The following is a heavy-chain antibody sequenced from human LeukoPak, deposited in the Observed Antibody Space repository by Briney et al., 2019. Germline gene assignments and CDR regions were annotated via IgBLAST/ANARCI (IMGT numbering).Heavy chain of an antibody. CDR1: GFTFSSYW. V-gene: IGHV3-7*01. D-gene: IGHD2-2*01. Sequence: GGSLRLSCVVSGFTFSSYWMSWVRQAPGKGLEWVANIKQDGSEKYYVDSVKGRFTISRDNAKNSLYLQMNSLRAEDTAVYYCARDEIVVVPAAIEYYYYYYGMDVWGQGTTVTVSS. J-gene: IGHJ6*02. CDR2: IKQDGSEK. CDR3: ARDEIVVVPAAIEYYYYYYGMDV.